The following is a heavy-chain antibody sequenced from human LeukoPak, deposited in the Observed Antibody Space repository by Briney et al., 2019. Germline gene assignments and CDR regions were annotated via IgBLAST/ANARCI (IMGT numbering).Heavy chain of an antibody. V-gene: IGHV3-21*01. CDR2: ISSSSSYI. Sequence: GGSLRLSCAASGFTFSSYSMNWVRQAPGKGLEWVSSISSSSSYIYYADSVKGRFTISRDNAKNSLYLQMNSLRAEDTAVYYCARDSVAGPNIFDYWGQGTLVTVSS. D-gene: IGHD6-19*01. CDR3: ARDSVAGPNIFDY. CDR1: GFTFSSYS. J-gene: IGHJ4*02.